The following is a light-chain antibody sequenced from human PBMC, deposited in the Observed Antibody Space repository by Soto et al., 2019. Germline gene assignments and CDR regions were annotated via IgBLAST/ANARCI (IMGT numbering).Light chain of an antibody. Sequence: XVLTQPPXAXXXXXXRVXXSXSGXSSNIGSNTVNWYQQLPGTAPKLLIYSSNQRPSGVPDRFSGSKSGTSASLAISGLQSEDEADYYCAAWDDSLNGYVFGTGTKVTVL. CDR1: SSNIGSNT. V-gene: IGLV1-44*01. J-gene: IGLJ1*01. CDR3: AAWDDSLNGYV. CDR2: SSN.